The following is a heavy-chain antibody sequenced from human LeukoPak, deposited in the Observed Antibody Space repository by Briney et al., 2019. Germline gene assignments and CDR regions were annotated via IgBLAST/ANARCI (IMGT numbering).Heavy chain of an antibody. CDR2: ISWSSGGI. V-gene: IGHV3-9*01. CDR1: GFTFDDYA. D-gene: IGHD5-24*01. J-gene: IGHJ4*02. Sequence: PGGSLRLSCAASGFTFDDYAMHWVRQAPGKGLEWVSGISWSSGGIGYADSVKGRFTISRDNAKNSLYLQMHSLRLEDTALYYCAKDMGGGYNSPFDYWGQGTPVTVSS. CDR3: AKDMGGGYNSPFDY.